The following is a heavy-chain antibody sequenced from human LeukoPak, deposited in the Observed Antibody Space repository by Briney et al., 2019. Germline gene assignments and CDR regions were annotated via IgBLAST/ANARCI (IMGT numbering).Heavy chain of an antibody. Sequence: HPGGSLRLSCAASGFTFDDYGMSWVRQAPGKGLEWVANIKQDGSEEYYVDSVKGRFTISRDNAKNSLYLQMNSLRAEDTAVYYCAREKYDFSPYYYYYMDVWGKGTTVTVSS. CDR1: GFTFDDYG. CDR2: IKQDGSEE. D-gene: IGHD3-3*01. J-gene: IGHJ6*03. CDR3: AREKYDFSPYYYYYMDV. V-gene: IGHV3-7*01.